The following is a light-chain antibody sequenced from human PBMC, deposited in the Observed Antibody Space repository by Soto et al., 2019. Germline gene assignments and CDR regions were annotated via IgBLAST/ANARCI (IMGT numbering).Light chain of an antibody. V-gene: IGLV2-14*01. CDR2: EVS. CDR3: SSYTSSNTDV. CDR1: ISDIGSYNF. Sequence: QSALTQPASVSGSPGQSITISCTGTISDIGSYNFVSWYRHQPGKAPKLMIFEVSNRPLGVSNRFSGSKSGNTASLTISGLRADDEDDYYCSSYTSSNTDVFGTGTKVTVL. J-gene: IGLJ1*01.